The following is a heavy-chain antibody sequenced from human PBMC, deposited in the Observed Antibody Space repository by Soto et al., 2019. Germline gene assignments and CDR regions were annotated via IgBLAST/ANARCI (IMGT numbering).Heavy chain of an antibody. CDR1: GGAISSYY. J-gene: IGHJ6*02. Sequence: PSETLSLTCTVSGGAISSYYWSWIRQPPGKGLEWIGYIYYSGSTNYNPPLKSRVTISVDTSKNQFSLKLSSVTAADTAVYYCARAIVAAAGRGGFSGYYYYGMDVWGQGTTVTVSS. CDR2: IYYSGST. CDR3: ARAIVAAAGRGGFSGYYYYGMDV. D-gene: IGHD6-13*01. V-gene: IGHV4-59*01.